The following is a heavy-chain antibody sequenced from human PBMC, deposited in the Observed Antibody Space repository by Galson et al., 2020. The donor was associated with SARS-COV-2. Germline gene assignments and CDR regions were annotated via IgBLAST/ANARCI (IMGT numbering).Heavy chain of an antibody. J-gene: IGHJ4*02. V-gene: IGHV3-23*01. Sequence: GESLKISCAASGFTFSSYAMNWVRQAPGKGLEWVSAISGSGGSTYYADSVKGRFTISRDNSKNTLYLQMNSLRAEDTAVYYCAKEKGAAAGNWGQGTLVTVSS. CDR1: GFTFSSYA. CDR3: AKEKGAAAGN. CDR2: ISGSGGST. D-gene: IGHD6-13*01.